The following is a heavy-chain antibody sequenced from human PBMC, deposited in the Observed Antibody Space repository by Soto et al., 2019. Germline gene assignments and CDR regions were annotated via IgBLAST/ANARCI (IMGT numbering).Heavy chain of an antibody. V-gene: IGHV3-66*01. CDR3: ARESAAIYYYYGMDV. Sequence: PGGSLRLSCAASGFTVSSNYMSWVHQAPGKGLEWVSVIYSGGSTYYADSVKGRFTISRDNSKNTLYLQMNSLRAEDTAVYYCARESAAIYYYYGMDVWGQGTTVTGSS. J-gene: IGHJ6*02. CDR1: GFTVSSNY. CDR2: IYSGGST. D-gene: IGHD6-13*01.